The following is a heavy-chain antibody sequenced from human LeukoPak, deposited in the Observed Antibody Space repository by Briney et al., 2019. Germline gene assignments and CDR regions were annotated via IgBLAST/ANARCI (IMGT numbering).Heavy chain of an antibody. V-gene: IGHV4-34*01. CDR1: GGSLNGYY. CDR3: ARQLAVAGTPIDN. D-gene: IGHD6-19*01. J-gene: IGHJ4*02. Sequence: SETLSLTCAGYGGSLNGYYWSWIRQPPGKGLEWLGEINHTGGTNYNPSLKSRVTISIDTSKNQFSLNLLYVSAADTAVYFCARQLAVAGTPIDNWGQGTLVTVSS. CDR2: INHTGGT.